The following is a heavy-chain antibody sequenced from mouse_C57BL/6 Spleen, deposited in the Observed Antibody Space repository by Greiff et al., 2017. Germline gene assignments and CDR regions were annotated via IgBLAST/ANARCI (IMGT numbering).Heavy chain of an antibody. J-gene: IGHJ2*01. V-gene: IGHV1-64*01. D-gene: IGHD1-1*01. CDR2: IHPNSGST. CDR1: GYTFTSYW. CDR3: APTVVALYYFDY. Sequence: LQESGAELVKPGASVKLSCKASGYTFTSYWMHWVKQRPGQGLEWIGMIHPNSGSTNYNEKFKSKATLTVDKSSSTAYMQLSSLTSEDSAVYYCAPTVVALYYFDYWGQGTTLTVSS.